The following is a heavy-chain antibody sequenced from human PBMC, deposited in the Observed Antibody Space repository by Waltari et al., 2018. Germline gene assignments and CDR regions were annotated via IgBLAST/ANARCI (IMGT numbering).Heavy chain of an antibody. Sequence: EVQLLESGGGLVQPGGSLRLSCAASGFTFSSYAMSWVRQAPGKGLGWVSVIYSGGSTYYADAVKGRFTISRDNSKNTLYLQMNSLRAEDTAVYYCAKVTGGFDYWGQGTLVIVSS. J-gene: IGHJ4*02. CDR3: AKVTGGFDY. D-gene: IGHD3-10*01. CDR2: IYSGGST. CDR1: GFTFSSYA. V-gene: IGHV3-23*03.